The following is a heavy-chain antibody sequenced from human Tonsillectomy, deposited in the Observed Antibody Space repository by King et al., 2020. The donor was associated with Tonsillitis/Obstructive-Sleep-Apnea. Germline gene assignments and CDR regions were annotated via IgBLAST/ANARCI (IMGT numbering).Heavy chain of an antibody. J-gene: IGHJ3*02. CDR3: ATRLGDLSDAFDI. CDR2: ISSNGGST. V-gene: IGHV3-64*01. D-gene: IGHD6-25*01. CDR1: GFTFSSYA. Sequence: EVQLVESGGGLVQPGGSLRLSCAASGFTFSSYAMHCVRQAPGKGLEYVSAISSNGGSTYYANSVKGRFTISRDNSKNTLYLQMGSLRAEDMAVYYCATRLGDLSDAFDIWGQGTMVTVSS.